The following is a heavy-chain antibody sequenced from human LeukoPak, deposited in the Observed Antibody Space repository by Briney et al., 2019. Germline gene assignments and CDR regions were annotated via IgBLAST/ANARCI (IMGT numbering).Heavy chain of an antibody. J-gene: IGHJ4*02. V-gene: IGHV4-39*07. CDR1: GGSIRSSNYY. CDR3: ARAPVRGLDY. Sequence: PSETLSLTCTVSGGSIRSSNYYWGWIRQPPGEGLEWIGNIYYSGTTQYNPSLKSRVTISVDTSKNQFSLKLSSVTAADTAVYYCARAPVRGLDYWGQGTLVTVSS. CDR2: IYYSGTT.